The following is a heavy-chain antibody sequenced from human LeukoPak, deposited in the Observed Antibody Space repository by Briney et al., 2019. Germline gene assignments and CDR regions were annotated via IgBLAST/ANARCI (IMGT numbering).Heavy chain of an antibody. CDR3: ARARYYYHSGTLQNWFDP. CDR1: GGSISSSSYY. V-gene: IGHV4-39*07. J-gene: IGHJ5*02. Sequence: SETLSLTFTVSGGSISSSSYYWGWIRQPPGKGLEWIGSIYYSGSTYYNPSLKSRVTISGDTSKNQFSLKLSSVTAADTAVYYCARARYYYHSGTLQNWFDPWGQGTLVTVSS. D-gene: IGHD3-10*01. CDR2: IYYSGST.